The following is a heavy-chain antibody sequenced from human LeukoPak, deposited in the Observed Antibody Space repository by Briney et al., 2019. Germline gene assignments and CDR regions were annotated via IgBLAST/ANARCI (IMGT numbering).Heavy chain of an antibody. V-gene: IGHV4-59*12. Sequence: KPSETLSLTCTVSGGSISSYYWSWIRQPPGKGLEWIGYIYYSGSTNYNPSLKSRVTISVDTSKNQFSLKLSSVTAADSAVYYCARGLRTDSGYDDGEDHWGQGTLVTVSS. J-gene: IGHJ4*02. CDR3: ARGLRTDSGYDDGEDH. D-gene: IGHD5-12*01. CDR2: IYYSGST. CDR1: GGSISSYY.